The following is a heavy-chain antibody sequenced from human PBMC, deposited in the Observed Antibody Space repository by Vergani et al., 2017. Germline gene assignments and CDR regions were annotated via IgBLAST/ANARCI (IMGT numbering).Heavy chain of an antibody. J-gene: IGHJ3*02. CDR3: ARVHGGVWVPAFDI. V-gene: IGHV4-59*01. CDR2: IYYSGST. Sequence: QVQLQESGPGLVKPSETLSLTCTVSGGSISSYYWSWIRQPPGKGLEWIGYIYYSGSTNYNPSLKSRVTISVDTSKNQFSLRLSSVTAADTAVYYCARVHGGVWVPAFDIWGQGTMVTVSS. CDR1: GGSISSYY. D-gene: IGHD1-26*01.